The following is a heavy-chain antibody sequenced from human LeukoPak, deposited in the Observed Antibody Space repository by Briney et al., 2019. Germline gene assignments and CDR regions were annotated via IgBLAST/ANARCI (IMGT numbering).Heavy chain of an antibody. V-gene: IGHV3-23*01. J-gene: IGHJ4*02. CDR2: ISGNGGRT. CDR3: AKSGADYSCWFLLPFDY. Sequence: PGGSLRLSCAASGFTFSNYAMNWVRQAPGKGLEWVSGISGNGGRTHYADSVQGRFTISRDNSRNTLYLQMNSLRAEDTAVYYCAKSGADYSCWFLLPFDYWGQGTLATVSS. D-gene: IGHD2-15*01. CDR1: GFTFSNYA.